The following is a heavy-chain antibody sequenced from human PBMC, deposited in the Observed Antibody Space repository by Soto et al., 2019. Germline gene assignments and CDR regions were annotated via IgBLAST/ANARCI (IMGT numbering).Heavy chain of an antibody. CDR2: ISYDGSNK. CDR3: AKDRNGATSIFGVVIISQAAYYYGMDV. V-gene: IGHV3-30*18. CDR1: GFTFSSYG. Sequence: GGSLRLSCAASGFTFSSYGMHWVRQAPGKGLEWVAVISYDGSNKYYADSVKGRFTISRDNSKNTLYLQMNSLRAEDTAVYYCAKDRNGATSIFGVVIISQAAYYYGMDVWRQGTTVTVSS. D-gene: IGHD3-3*01. J-gene: IGHJ6*02.